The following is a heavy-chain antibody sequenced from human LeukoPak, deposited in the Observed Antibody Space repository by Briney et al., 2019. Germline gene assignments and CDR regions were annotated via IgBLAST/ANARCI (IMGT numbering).Heavy chain of an antibody. V-gene: IGHV1-2*02. CDR1: GYTFTSYG. J-gene: IGHJ3*02. CDR2: INPNSGGT. CDR3: ARAGPSDAFDI. Sequence: ASVKVSCKASGYTFTSYGISWVRQAPGQGLEWMGWINPNSGGTNYAQKFQGRVTMTRDTSISTAYMELSRLRSDDTAVYYCARAGPSDAFDIWGQGTMVTVSS.